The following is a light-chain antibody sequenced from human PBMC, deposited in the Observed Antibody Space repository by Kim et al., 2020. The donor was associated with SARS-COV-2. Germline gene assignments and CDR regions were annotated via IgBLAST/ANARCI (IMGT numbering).Light chain of an antibody. CDR1: QSIGSS. Sequence: LSLSPGESATLSYRASQSIGSSLAWYQHKPGQAPRLLIYDAFNRATGIPARFSGSGSGTDFTLTISSLEPEDFAVYYCQQRSNWYTFGQGTKLEI. CDR2: DAF. V-gene: IGKV3-11*01. CDR3: QQRSNWYT. J-gene: IGKJ2*01.